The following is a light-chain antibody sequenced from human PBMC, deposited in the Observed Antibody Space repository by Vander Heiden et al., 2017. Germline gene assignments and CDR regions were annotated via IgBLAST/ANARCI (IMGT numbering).Light chain of an antibody. V-gene: IGLV1-44*01. CDR2: SNN. CDR3: AAWDDSLNGRV. CDR1: SSNIGSNT. J-gene: IGLJ1*01. Sequence: QSVLPQPPSASGTPGQRVTISCSGSSSNIGSNTVNWYQQLPGTAPKLLIYSNNQRPSGVPDRFSGSKSGTSASLAISGLQSEEEADYYCAAWDDSLNGRVFGTGTKVTVL.